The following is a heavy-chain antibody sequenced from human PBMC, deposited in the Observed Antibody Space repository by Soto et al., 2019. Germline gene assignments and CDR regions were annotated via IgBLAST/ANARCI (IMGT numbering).Heavy chain of an antibody. D-gene: IGHD6-19*01. CDR2: TYYRSKWYN. V-gene: IGHV6-1*01. CDR1: GDSVSSNSSA. J-gene: IGHJ6*02. Sequence: SQTLSLTCAISGDSVSSNSSAWNWIRQSPSRGLEWLGRTYYRSKWYNDYAVSVKSRITINPDTSKNQFSLQLNSVTPEDTAVYYCARDRYSSGWYDYYYGMDVWGQGTTVNVSS. CDR3: ARDRYSSGWYDYYYGMDV.